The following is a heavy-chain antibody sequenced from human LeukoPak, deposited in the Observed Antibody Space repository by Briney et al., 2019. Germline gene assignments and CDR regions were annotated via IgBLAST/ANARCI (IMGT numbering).Heavy chain of an antibody. CDR2: ISGSGGST. D-gene: IGHD1-26*01. Sequence: GGSLRLSCAASGFTFSSYAMSWVRQAPGKGLEWVSAISGSGGSTYYADSVKGRFTISRDNSKNTLYLQMNSLRAEDTAVYYCARDLGGSYYLDYYYGMDVWGQGTTVTVSS. V-gene: IGHV3-23*01. CDR1: GFTFSSYA. J-gene: IGHJ6*02. CDR3: ARDLGGSYYLDYYYGMDV.